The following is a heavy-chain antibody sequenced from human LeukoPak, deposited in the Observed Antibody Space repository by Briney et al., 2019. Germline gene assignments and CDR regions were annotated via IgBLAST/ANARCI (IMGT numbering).Heavy chain of an antibody. Sequence: SETLSLTCTDSGGSINSGNYCWSWIRQPAVKGLEWIGRIYTSGSTNYNPSLKSRVTISVDTSKNQFSLKLSSVTAADAAVYYCARDPYEGGLDAFDLWGQGTMVTVSS. D-gene: IGHD3-22*01. J-gene: IGHJ3*01. CDR2: IYTSGST. CDR3: ARDPYEGGLDAFDL. V-gene: IGHV4-61*02. CDR1: GGSINSGNYC.